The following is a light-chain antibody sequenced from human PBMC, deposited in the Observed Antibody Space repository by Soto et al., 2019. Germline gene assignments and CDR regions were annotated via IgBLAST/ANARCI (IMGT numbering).Light chain of an antibody. CDR2: DAS. CDR1: QSVSSY. V-gene: IGKV3-11*01. Sequence: EVMLTQSPATLSLSPGERATLSCRASQSVSSYLAWYQRKPGQAPRLLIYDASNRATGIPARFSGSGSGTDFTLTISTLGPEDFAVYYCQQRYNWPRVTFGGGTKVEIK. CDR3: QQRYNWPRVT. J-gene: IGKJ4*01.